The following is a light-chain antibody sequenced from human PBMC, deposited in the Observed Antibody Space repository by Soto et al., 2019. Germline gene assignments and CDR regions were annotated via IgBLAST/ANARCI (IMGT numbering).Light chain of an antibody. CDR1: QSVSIN. Sequence: ERVMTQSPATLSVSPGERATLSCRASQSVSINVAWYQQKPGQAPRLLIYAASTRATGIPARFSGSGSGPEFTLTISSLQSEDFAVYYCQQYHNWPETFDQGTKVEIK. J-gene: IGKJ1*01. V-gene: IGKV3-15*01. CDR2: AAS. CDR3: QQYHNWPET.